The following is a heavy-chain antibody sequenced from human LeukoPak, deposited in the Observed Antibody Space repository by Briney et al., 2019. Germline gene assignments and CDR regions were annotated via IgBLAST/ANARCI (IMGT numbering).Heavy chain of an antibody. J-gene: IGHJ4*02. CDR2: IYTSGST. D-gene: IGHD5-24*01. CDR3: ARGRVEMATIDFDY. Sequence: SGTLSLTCTVSGDSISSGSYYWSWIRQPAGKGLEWIGRIYTSGSTNYNPSLKSRVTISVDTSKNQFSLKLSSVTAADTAMYYCARGRVEMATIDFDYWGQGTLVTVSS. CDR1: GDSISSGSYY. V-gene: IGHV4-61*02.